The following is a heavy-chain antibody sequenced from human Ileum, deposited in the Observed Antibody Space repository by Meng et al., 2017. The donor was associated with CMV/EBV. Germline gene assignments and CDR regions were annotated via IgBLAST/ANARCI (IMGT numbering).Heavy chain of an antibody. CDR3: ARDFRWHIDY. J-gene: IGHJ4*02. D-gene: IGHD5-24*01. CDR1: GFSFISYL. Sequence: GGSLRLSCAASGFSFISYLMGWVRQAPGKGLEWVANINQGGSEAYYMDSVKGRFSISRDNAKNSVYLQMNTLRAEDTGVYYCARDFRWHIDYWGQGTLVTVSS. CDR2: INQGGSEA. V-gene: IGHV3-7*01.